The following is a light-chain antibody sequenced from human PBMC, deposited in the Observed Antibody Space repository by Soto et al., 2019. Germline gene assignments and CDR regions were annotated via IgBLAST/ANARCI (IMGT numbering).Light chain of an antibody. V-gene: IGKV3-15*01. Sequence: EIVMTQSPATLSVSPGERATLSCRASQSVSSNLAWYQQKPGQPPRLLIYGASTRATGIPARFIGSGSGTEFTLTISSLQSEDFAIYYCQQYNNWPTWTFGQGTKVEIK. J-gene: IGKJ1*01. CDR2: GAS. CDR3: QQYNNWPTWT. CDR1: QSVSSN.